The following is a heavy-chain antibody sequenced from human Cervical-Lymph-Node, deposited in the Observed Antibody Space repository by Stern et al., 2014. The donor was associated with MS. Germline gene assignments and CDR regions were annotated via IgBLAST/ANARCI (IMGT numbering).Heavy chain of an antibody. D-gene: IGHD6-13*01. J-gene: IGHJ4*02. Sequence: EVQLVESGGGLVQPGGSLRLSCAASGFTFSSHWMHWVRQAPGKGLVWVSRIYGDGISTKYADSVKGRFTISRDNAKSTLYLQMNSLRAEDSAVYYCARDAWPAASGPLIDYWGRGTLVTVSS. CDR2: IYGDGIST. CDR1: GFTFSSHW. V-gene: IGHV3-74*03. CDR3: ARDAWPAASGPLIDY.